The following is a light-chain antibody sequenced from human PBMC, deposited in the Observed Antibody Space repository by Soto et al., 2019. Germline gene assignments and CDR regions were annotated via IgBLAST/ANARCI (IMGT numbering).Light chain of an antibody. V-gene: IGLV2-14*02. CDR2: EVT. CDR1: SSDVGSYNL. Sequence: QSVLTQTASVSGSPGQTITISCTGTSSDVGSYNLVSWYQQHPGKAPKLIIYEVTHRPSGVSNRFSGSKSGNTASLTISGLQADDEADYYCGSYTSRTTLVVFGTGTKLTVL. CDR3: GSYTSRTTLVV. J-gene: IGLJ1*01.